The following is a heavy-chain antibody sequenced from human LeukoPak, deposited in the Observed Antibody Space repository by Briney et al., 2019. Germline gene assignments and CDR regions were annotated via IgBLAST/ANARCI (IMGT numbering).Heavy chain of an antibody. CDR2: ISSSGSDI. Sequence: GGSLRLSCAASGFTFSNYEMHWVHQAPGKGLEWVSYISSSGSDIYYADSVKGRFTISRDNAKNSLYLQMNSLRAEDMALYYCAKSGAAGYYYYMDVWGKGTTVTVSS. CDR3: AKSGAAGYYYYMDV. J-gene: IGHJ6*03. D-gene: IGHD6-13*01. V-gene: IGHV3-48*03. CDR1: GFTFSNYE.